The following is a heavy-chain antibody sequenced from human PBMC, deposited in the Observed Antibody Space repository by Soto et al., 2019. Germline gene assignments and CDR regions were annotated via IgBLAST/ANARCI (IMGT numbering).Heavy chain of an antibody. CDR1: GGSFSGYY. CDR3: ARARNIVLMVYTRYYYYMDV. Sequence: SETLSLTCAVYGGSFSGYYWSWIRQPPGKGLEWIGEINHSGSTNYNPSLKSRVTISVDTSKNQFSLKLSSVTAADTAVYYCARARNIVLMVYTRYYYYMDVWGKGTTVTVSS. J-gene: IGHJ6*03. D-gene: IGHD2-8*01. V-gene: IGHV4-34*01. CDR2: INHSGST.